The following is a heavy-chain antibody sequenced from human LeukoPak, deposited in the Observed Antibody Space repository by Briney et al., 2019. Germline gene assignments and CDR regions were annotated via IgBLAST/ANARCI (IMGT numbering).Heavy chain of an antibody. V-gene: IGHV3-48*03. J-gene: IGHJ3*02. Sequence: PGGSLRLSCAASGFTFSSYEMNWVRQAPGKGLEWVSYISTSVLTTYHADSVKGRFTISRDNAKNSLYLQMNSLRVEDTAVYYCARSIHYDAFDIWGRGTMVTVSS. CDR1: GFTFSSYE. CDR3: ARSIHYDAFDI. CDR2: ISTSVLTT.